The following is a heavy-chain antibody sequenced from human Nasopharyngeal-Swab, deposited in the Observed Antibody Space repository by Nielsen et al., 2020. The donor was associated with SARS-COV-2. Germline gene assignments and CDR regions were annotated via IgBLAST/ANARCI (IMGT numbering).Heavy chain of an antibody. CDR1: GFTFSSAW. J-gene: IGHJ6*03. D-gene: IGHD5-12*01. V-gene: IGHV3-15*01. CDR3: TTRGRYSGYDHSVAVAGTFYYYYMDV. Sequence: GGSLRLSCAASGFTFSSAWMSWVRQAPGKGLEWVGRIKSKTDGGTTDYAAPVKGRFTISRDDSKNTLYLQMNSLKTEDTAVYYCTTRGRYSGYDHSVAVAGTFYYYYMDVWGKGTTVTVSS. CDR2: IKSKTDGGTT.